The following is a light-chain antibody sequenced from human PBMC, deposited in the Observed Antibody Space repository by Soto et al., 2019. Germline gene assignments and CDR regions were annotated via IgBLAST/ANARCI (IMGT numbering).Light chain of an antibody. CDR1: QSISSW. V-gene: IGKV1-5*01. CDR3: QQYNSYSY. CDR2: DAS. J-gene: IGKJ3*01. Sequence: DIQMTQSPSTLSESVGDRVTITCRASQSISSWLAWYQQKPGKAPKLLIYDASSLESGVPSRFSGSGSGTEFTLTISSLQPDDFATYYCQQYNSYSYFGPGTKVDIK.